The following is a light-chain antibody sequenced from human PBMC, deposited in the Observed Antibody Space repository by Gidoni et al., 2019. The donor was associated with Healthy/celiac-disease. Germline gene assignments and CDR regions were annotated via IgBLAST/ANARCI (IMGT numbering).Light chain of an antibody. CDR1: QSISSG. Sequence: DIQITQAPSTLSASVGDTVTITCRASQSISSGLAWYQQKPGKAPKLLIYDASSLASAVPSRFSGSGSGTEFTLPISSLQPDDFSTYYCQQYNSYWDTFGQGTKLEIK. V-gene: IGKV1-5*01. CDR2: DAS. CDR3: QQYNSYWDT. J-gene: IGKJ2*01.